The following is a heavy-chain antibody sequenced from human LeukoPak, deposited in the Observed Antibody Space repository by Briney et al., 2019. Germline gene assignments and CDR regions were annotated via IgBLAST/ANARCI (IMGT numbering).Heavy chain of an antibody. V-gene: IGHV4-59*01. CDR3: ARASGSGSPPSDY. D-gene: IGHD3-10*01. CDR2: IYYSGST. CDR1: GGSISSYY. Sequence: SETLSLTCTVSGGSISSYYWSWIRQPPGKGLEWIGYIYYSGSTNYNPSLKSRVTISVDTSKNQFSLKLSSVTAADTAVYYCARASGSGSPPSDYWGQGTLVTVSS. J-gene: IGHJ4*02.